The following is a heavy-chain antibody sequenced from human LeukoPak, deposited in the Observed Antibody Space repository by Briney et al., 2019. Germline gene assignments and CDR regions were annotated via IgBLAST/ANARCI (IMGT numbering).Heavy chain of an antibody. J-gene: IGHJ4*02. CDR3: AKSLSHPYDSSGYHYHDGFDY. CDR1: GFTFSSYW. V-gene: IGHV3-74*01. Sequence: HSGGSLRLSCAASGFTFSSYWMHWVRQAPGKGLVWVSRINSDGSSTSYADSVKGRFTISRDNAKNTLYLQMNSLRAEDTALYYCAKSLSHPYDSSGYHYHDGFDYWGQGTRVTVSS. D-gene: IGHD3-22*01. CDR2: INSDGSST.